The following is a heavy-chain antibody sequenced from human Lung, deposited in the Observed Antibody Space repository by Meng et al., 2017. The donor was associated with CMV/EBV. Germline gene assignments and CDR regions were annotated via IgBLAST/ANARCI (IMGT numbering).Heavy chain of an antibody. CDR2: ISAYNGDT. CDR1: GYIFTKFG. D-gene: IGHD6-19*01. J-gene: IGHJ4*02. Sequence: SGYIFTKFGVHWLRQAPGQGPEWMGWISAYNGDTMYAPKVQGRVTMTTDTSTSTAYMELRGLRSDDTAVYYCARDAGTIAVSGIGDYWGQGTLVTVSS. CDR3: ARDAGTIAVSGIGDY. V-gene: IGHV1-18*01.